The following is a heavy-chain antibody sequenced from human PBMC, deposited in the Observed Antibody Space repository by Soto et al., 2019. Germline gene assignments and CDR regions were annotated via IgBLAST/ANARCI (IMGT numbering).Heavy chain of an antibody. Sequence: TSETLSLTCAFSGVAISGRSNYLGWIRKPPGKGLEYIGSIYSGGSTYYNPSLKSRVTLSVDATQNQFSLRLTSVTAADTAVYYCARRHSATWLFDYWGLGTLVTVSS. J-gene: IGHJ4*02. V-gene: IGHV4-39*01. CDR2: IYSGGST. CDR1: GVAISGRSNY. CDR3: ARRHSATWLFDY. D-gene: IGHD3-9*01.